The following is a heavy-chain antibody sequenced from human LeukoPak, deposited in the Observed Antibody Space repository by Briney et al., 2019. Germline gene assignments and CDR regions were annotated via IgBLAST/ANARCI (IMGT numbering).Heavy chain of an antibody. CDR1: GFTFSTYA. Sequence: GGSLRLSCAASGFTFSTYAMSWVRQAPGKGLEWIGHIKTTADGGTTDYVAPVKGRFSISRDDSKNTVYLQMNNLKIEDTAVYYCTTRSWIQLLLGSDYWGQGTLVTVSS. CDR2: IKTTADGGTT. V-gene: IGHV3-15*01. D-gene: IGHD5-18*01. J-gene: IGHJ4*02. CDR3: TTRSWIQLLLGSDY.